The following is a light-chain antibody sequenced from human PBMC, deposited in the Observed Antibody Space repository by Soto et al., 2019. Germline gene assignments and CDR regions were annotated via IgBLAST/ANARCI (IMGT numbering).Light chain of an antibody. CDR1: QSVSSSY. Sequence: EIVLTQSPGTLSLSPGERATLSCRASQSVSSSYLAWYQQKPGQAPRLLIYGASSRATGIPDRFSGSGSGTDFTLTISRLEPEDFAVDYCQQYGSSPLTFGQGTEVEIK. V-gene: IGKV3-20*01. CDR3: QQYGSSPLT. CDR2: GAS. J-gene: IGKJ1*01.